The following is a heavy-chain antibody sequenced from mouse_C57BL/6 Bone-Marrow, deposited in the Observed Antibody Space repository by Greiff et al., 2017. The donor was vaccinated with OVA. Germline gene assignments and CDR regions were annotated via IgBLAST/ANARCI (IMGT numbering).Heavy chain of an antibody. D-gene: IGHD6-1*01. V-gene: IGHV14-4*01. Sequence: VQLKQSGAELVRPGASVKLSCTASGFNITDDYMHWVKQRPEQGLEWIGWIDPGSGNTDYDSKFKGKATLTADTSSTTAYMQLSSLTSEDTAVYYCTKGVLPLDYWGQGTTLTVSS. CDR3: TKGVLPLDY. CDR2: IDPGSGNT. CDR1: GFNITDDY. J-gene: IGHJ2*01.